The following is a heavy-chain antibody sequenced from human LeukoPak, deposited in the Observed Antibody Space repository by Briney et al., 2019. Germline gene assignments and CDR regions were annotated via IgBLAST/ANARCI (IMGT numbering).Heavy chain of an antibody. J-gene: IGHJ4*02. Sequence: GGSLRLSCAASGFTFSSYWMHWVRQAPGKGLMWVSRINSGGYSLSYADSVKGRFTISRDNAKNTLYLQMNSLRAEDTAVYYCARLGYTSSYYYFDYWGQGTLVTVSS. D-gene: IGHD2-2*01. CDR3: ARLGYTSSYYYFDY. V-gene: IGHV3-74*01. CDR1: GFTFSSYW. CDR2: INSGGYSL.